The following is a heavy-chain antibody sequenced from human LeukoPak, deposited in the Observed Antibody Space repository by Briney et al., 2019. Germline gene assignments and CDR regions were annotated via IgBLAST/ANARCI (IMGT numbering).Heavy chain of an antibody. V-gene: IGHV3-7*01. Sequence: GGSLRLSCAASGFTFSRYWMSWVRQAPGKGLEWVANIKQDGSEKYYVDSVKGRFTISRDNAKNSLYLQMNSLRAEDTAVYYCAKVAGTNYYYYMDVWGKGTTVTISS. D-gene: IGHD6-19*01. CDR3: AKVAGTNYYYYMDV. J-gene: IGHJ6*03. CDR1: GFTFSRYW. CDR2: IKQDGSEK.